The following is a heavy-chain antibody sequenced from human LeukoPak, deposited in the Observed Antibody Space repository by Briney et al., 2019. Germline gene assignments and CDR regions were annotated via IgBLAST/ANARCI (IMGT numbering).Heavy chain of an antibody. D-gene: IGHD3-9*01. V-gene: IGHV6-1*01. CDR2: TYYRSTWYN. J-gene: IGHJ5*02. Sequence: SQTLSLTCAISGDSVSSNSAAWNWIRQSPSRGLEWLGRTYYRSTWYNDYAVSVRGRITVNPDTSKNQFSLHLNSVTPEDTAVYYCARRLAQYDCFDPWGQGILVTVSS. CDR1: GDSVSSNSAA. CDR3: ARRLAQYDCFDP.